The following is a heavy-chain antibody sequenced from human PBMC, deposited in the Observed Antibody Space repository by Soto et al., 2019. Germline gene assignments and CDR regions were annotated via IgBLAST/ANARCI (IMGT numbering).Heavy chain of an antibody. CDR3: ARSIAVAIDY. CDR2: IYYSGST. CDR1: GGSISSGDYY. J-gene: IGHJ4*02. V-gene: IGHV4-30-4*01. D-gene: IGHD6-19*01. Sequence: KTSETLSLTCTVSGGSISSGDYYWRWIRQPPGKGLEWIGYIYYSGSTYYNPSLKSRVTISVDTSKNQFSLKLSSVTAADTAVYYCARSIAVAIDYWGQGTLVTVSS.